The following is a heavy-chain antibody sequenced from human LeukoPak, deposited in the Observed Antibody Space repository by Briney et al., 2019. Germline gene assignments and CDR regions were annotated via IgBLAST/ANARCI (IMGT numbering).Heavy chain of an antibody. CDR3: ARGPGAYCGGDCPDY. CDR2: ISSSSSTV. J-gene: IGHJ4*02. CDR1: GFTFSSYE. Sequence: PGGSLRLSCAAPGFTFSSYEMNWVRQAPGKGLEWVSYISSSSSTVYYADSVKGRFTISRDNAKNTLYLQMNSLRAEDTAVYYCARGPGAYCGGDCPDYWGQGILVTVPS. D-gene: IGHD2-21*02. V-gene: IGHV3-48*03.